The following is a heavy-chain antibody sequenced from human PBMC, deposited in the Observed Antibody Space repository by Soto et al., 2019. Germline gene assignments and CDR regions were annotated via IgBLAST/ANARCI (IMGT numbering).Heavy chain of an antibody. D-gene: IGHD6-19*01. Sequence: FSGYGGPFSGYYWSWIRQTPGKGLEWIGEINQLGGANYKPSLKSRVTISVDTSKNQFSLNLNSVTAAETAVYYCARGQRRGGSSGWSXWGQGTLVTVSX. CDR3: ARGQRRGGSSGWSX. CDR1: GGPFSGYY. V-gene: IGHV4-34*01. CDR2: INQLGGA. J-gene: IGHJ5*02.